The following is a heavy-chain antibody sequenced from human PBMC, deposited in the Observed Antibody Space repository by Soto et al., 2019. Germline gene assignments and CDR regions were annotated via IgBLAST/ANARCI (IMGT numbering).Heavy chain of an antibody. J-gene: IGHJ4*02. Sequence: QVPLVESGGGVVQPGRSLRLSCAASGFTFSSYGMHWVRQAPGKGLEWVAVISYDGSNKYYADSVKGRFTISRDNSKNTLYLQMNSLRAEDTAVYYCAKDREPIGTTALIDYWGQGTLVTVSS. CDR2: ISYDGSNK. V-gene: IGHV3-30*18. CDR1: GFTFSSYG. CDR3: AKDREPIGTTALIDY. D-gene: IGHD1-7*01.